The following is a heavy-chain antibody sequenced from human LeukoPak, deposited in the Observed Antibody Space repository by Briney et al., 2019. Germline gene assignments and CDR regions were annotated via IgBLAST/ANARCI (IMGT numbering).Heavy chain of an antibody. CDR3: ARGLVTVVAAIYYFDY. V-gene: IGHV4-34*01. CDR2: INHSGST. CDR1: GGSFSGYY. D-gene: IGHD2-15*01. J-gene: IGHJ4*02. Sequence: SETLSLTCAVYGGSFSGYYWSWIRQPPGKGLEWIGEINHSGSTNYNPSLKSRVTISVDTSKNQFSLKLSSVTAADTAVYYCARGLVTVVAAIYYFDYWGQGTPVTVSS.